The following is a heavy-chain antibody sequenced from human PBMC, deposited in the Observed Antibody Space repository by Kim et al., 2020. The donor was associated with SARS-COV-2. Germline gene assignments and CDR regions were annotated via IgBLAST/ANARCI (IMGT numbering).Heavy chain of an antibody. CDR1: GYTFTSYA. D-gene: IGHD3-22*01. J-gene: IGHJ4*02. Sequence: ASVKVSCKASGYTFTSYAMHWVRQAPGQRLEWMGWINAGNGNTKYSQKFQGRVTITRDTSASTAYMELSSLRSEDTAVYYCAREGLDYYDSSGYYDYWGQGTLVTVSS. CDR3: AREGLDYYDSSGYYDY. CDR2: INAGNGNT. V-gene: IGHV1-3*01.